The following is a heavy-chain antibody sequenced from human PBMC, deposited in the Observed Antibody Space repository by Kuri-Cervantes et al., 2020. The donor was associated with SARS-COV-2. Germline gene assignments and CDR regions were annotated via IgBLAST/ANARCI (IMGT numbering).Heavy chain of an antibody. CDR2: ITPFNGNT. CDR1: GYTFTYRY. D-gene: IGHD6-19*01. CDR3: ARVMAGQGDY. J-gene: IGHJ4*02. Sequence: SVKVSCKASGYTFTYRYLHWVRQAPGQALEWMGWITPFNGNTNYAQKFQGRVTITADESTSTAYMELSSLRSDDTAVYYCARVMAGQGDYWGQGTLVTVSS. V-gene: IGHV1-45*02.